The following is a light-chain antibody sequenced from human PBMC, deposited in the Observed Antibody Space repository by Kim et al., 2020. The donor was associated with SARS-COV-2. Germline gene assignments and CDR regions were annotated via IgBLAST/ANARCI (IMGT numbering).Light chain of an antibody. V-gene: IGKV1-17*03. CDR3: LQHNSYRWT. J-gene: IGKJ1*01. CDR1: QDIGNS. Sequence: DIQMTQSPSAMAASVGDRVTITCRASQDIGNSLAWFQQKPGKVPRPLIYAASTLQTGVPSRFSGSASGTEFTLTISSLKPEDFATYYCLQHNSYRWTFGQGTKVDIK. CDR2: AAS.